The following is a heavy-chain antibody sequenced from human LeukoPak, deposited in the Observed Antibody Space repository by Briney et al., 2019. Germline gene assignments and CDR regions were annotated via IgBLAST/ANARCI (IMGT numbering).Heavy chain of an antibody. D-gene: IGHD4-17*01. J-gene: IGHJ5*02. CDR2: ISGSGGST. V-gene: IGHV3-23*01. Sequence: PGASLRLSCAASGFTFSSYAMSWVRQAPGKGLEWVSAISGSGGSTYYADSVKGRFTISRDNSKNTLYLQMNSLRAEDTAVYYWAKEPGGEGDYGDCFAPWGKGPLVTVSS. CDR3: AKEPGGEGDYGDCFAP. CDR1: GFTFSSYA.